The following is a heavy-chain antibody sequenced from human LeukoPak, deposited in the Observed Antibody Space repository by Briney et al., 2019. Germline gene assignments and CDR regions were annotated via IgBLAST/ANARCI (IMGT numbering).Heavy chain of an antibody. V-gene: IGHV3-9*03. J-gene: IGHJ4*02. CDR2: ISWNSGSI. CDR1: GFTFDDYA. D-gene: IGHD3-22*01. Sequence: GRSLRLSCAASGFTFDDYAMHWVRQAPGKGLEWVSGISWNSGSIGYADSVKGRFTISRDDAKNSLYLQMNSLRAEDMALYYCAKSGTSGYVFDYWGQGTLVTVSS. CDR3: AKSGTSGYVFDY.